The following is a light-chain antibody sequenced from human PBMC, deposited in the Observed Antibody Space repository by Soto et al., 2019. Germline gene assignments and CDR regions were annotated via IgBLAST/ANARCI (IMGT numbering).Light chain of an antibody. J-gene: IGKJ4*01. CDR2: AAS. CDR3: QHSYSPPRT. V-gene: IGKV1-39*01. Sequence: DIQMTQSPSSLSVSVGDRVTITCRASQSISRYLNWYQQKPGQAPKILIYAASSLQSGVPSRFSGGGSGSAFRLTISMLQHEYFATYYCQHSYSPPRTFGGGTKVEIK. CDR1: QSISRY.